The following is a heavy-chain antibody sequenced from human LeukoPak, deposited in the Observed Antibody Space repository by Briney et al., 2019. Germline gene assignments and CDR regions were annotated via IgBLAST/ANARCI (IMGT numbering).Heavy chain of an antibody. J-gene: IGHJ4*02. CDR2: TSPSGNAV. Sequence: GGSLRLSCTAYGFPPSDFYMTWIRQAPGKGLEFLAETSPSGNAVYYAESVKGRFTVSRDSAEDSLHLQLNSLTVDDTARYFCGRVQTTRDGNRFDSSGFADYWGPGTVVAVSS. CDR3: GRVQTTRDGNRFDSSGFADY. CDR1: GFPPSDFY. V-gene: IGHV3-11*01. D-gene: IGHD3-22*01.